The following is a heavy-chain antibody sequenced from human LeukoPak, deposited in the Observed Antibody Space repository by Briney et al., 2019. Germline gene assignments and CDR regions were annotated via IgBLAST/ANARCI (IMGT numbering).Heavy chain of an antibody. Sequence: GGSLRLSCTAPGFTFSSYTMTWVRQAPGKGLKWVSTITTGDGNTYYADSVKGRFTVSRDDSKNTLYLQMNSLRAEDTAVYYCAKDGGLWVSAHWGDSWGRGTLATVSS. CDR2: ITTGDGNT. D-gene: IGHD7-27*01. CDR1: GFTFSSYT. CDR3: AKDGGLWVSAHWGDS. V-gene: IGHV3-23*01. J-gene: IGHJ4*02.